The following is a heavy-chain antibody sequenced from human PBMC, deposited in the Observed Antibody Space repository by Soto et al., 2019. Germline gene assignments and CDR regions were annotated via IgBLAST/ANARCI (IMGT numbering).Heavy chain of an antibody. CDR1: GGTFSSYP. D-gene: IGHD1-1*01. V-gene: IGHV1-69*01. CDR2: IIPIFGIV. CDR3: ARPRTTGTTKGYDY. J-gene: IGHJ4*02. Sequence: QVQLVQSGAEVKKPGSSVKVSCKASGGTFSSYPLSWVRQAPGQGLEWMGGIIPIFGIVNSAQKFQGRVSITAYESTSTAFMELTSLTSEDTAVYYCARPRTTGTTKGYDYWGQGTLVTVSS.